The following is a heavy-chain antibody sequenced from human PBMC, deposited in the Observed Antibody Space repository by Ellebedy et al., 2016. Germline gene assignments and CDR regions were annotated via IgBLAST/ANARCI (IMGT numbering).Heavy chain of an antibody. D-gene: IGHD3-10*01. CDR1: GYTFTNYD. Sequence: ASVKVSXXASGYTFTNYDINWVRQAPGQGLEWMGWMNPNSGDAAYAQKFQGRVTITADESTSTAYMDLRSLRSDDTAMYYCAKTSGWGYGENWGQGTLVTVSS. J-gene: IGHJ4*02. CDR2: MNPNSGDA. CDR3: AKTSGWGYGEN. V-gene: IGHV1-8*01.